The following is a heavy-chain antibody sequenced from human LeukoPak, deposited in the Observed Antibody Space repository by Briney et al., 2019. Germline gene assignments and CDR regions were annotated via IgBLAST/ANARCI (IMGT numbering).Heavy chain of an antibody. D-gene: IGHD5-24*01. V-gene: IGHV4-39*01. CDR3: ACLWRRLQLNWFDP. CDR1: GGSISSSSYY. CDR2: IYYSGSI. J-gene: IGHJ5*02. Sequence: SSETLSLTCTVSGGSISSSSYYWGWISQPPGKGLEWIGRIYYSGSIYYNPSLKSRVTISVDTSKNQFSLKLSSVTAADTAVYYCACLWRRLQLNWFDPWGQGTLVTVSS.